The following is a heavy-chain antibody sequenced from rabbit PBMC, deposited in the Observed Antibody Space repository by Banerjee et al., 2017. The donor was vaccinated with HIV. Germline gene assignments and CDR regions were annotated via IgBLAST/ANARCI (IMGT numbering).Heavy chain of an antibody. J-gene: IGHJ4*01. Sequence: QEQLEESGGDLVKPEGSLTLTCTASGFSFSRSYWICWVRQAPGKGLEWIACIVAGESGSTYYASWAKGRFTVSKTSSTTVTLQMTSLTAADTATYFCARHVVGNYWNLWGQGTLVTVS. CDR1: GFSFSRSYW. CDR2: IVAGESGST. CDR3: ARHVVGNYWNL. V-gene: IGHV1S45*01. D-gene: IGHD1-1*01.